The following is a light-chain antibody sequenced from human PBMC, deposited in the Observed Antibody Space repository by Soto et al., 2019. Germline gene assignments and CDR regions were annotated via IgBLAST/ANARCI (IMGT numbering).Light chain of an antibody. CDR1: HTVTSSY. CDR3: QQYGSSPLWA. V-gene: IGKV3-20*01. Sequence: EIVLTQSPGTLSFSPGERATLSCRAIHTVTSSYLAWYQQKPGQAPRLLIYGASSRATGIPDRFRGSGSGTDFTLTISRLEPEDFAVYYCQQYGSSPLWAFGQGTKVDIK. CDR2: GAS. J-gene: IGKJ1*01.